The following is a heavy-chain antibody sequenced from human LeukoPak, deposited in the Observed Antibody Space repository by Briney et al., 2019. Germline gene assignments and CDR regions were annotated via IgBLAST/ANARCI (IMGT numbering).Heavy chain of an antibody. J-gene: IGHJ4*02. Sequence: GGSLRLSCAASGFTFSSYAMSWVRQAPGKGLEWVSAISGSGGSTYYADSVKGRFTISRDNSKNTLYLQMNSLRAEDTAVYYCAKDRGRYYGSGSYYDYWGQGTLVTVSS. CDR3: AKDRGRYYGSGSYYDY. CDR2: ISGSGGST. CDR1: GFTFSSYA. D-gene: IGHD3-10*01. V-gene: IGHV3-23*01.